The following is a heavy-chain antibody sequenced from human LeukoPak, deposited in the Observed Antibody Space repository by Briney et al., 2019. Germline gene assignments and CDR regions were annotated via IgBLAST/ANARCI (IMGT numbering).Heavy chain of an antibody. D-gene: IGHD2-2*01. CDR3: ARDENRYCSSTSCLQFDY. CDR2: ISSSSSYI. Sequence: GGSLRLSCAASGFTFSSYSMNWVRQAPGKGLEWFSSISSSSSYIYYADSVKGRFTISGDNAKNSLYLQMNSLRAEDTAVYYCARDENRYCSSTSCLQFDYWGQGTLVTVSS. CDR1: GFTFSSYS. V-gene: IGHV3-21*01. J-gene: IGHJ4*02.